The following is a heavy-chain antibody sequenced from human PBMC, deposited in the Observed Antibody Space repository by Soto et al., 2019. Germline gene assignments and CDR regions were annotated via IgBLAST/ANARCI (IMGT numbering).Heavy chain of an antibody. CDR1: GGSISGGGFY. CDR2: IHFSGDT. CDR3: ARVADGYKLGNY. V-gene: IGHV4-31*03. D-gene: IGHD5-12*01. Sequence: QVQLQESGPGLVEPSQTLSLTCTVSGGSISGGGFYWSWIRQHPGKGLEWIGYIHFSGDTSYNPSLQSRVTISVDTSKNQFPRKLTSLTAADTAVYFCARVADGYKLGNYWGQGTLVTVSS. J-gene: IGHJ4*02.